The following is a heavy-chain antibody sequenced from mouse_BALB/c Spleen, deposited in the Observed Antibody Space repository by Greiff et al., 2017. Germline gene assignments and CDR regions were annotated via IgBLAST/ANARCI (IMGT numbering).Heavy chain of an antibody. CDR3: ARRYGSSYDWYFDV. D-gene: IGHD1-1*01. Sequence: EVMLVESGGGLVQPGGSRKLSCAASGFTFSSFGMHWVRQAPEKGLEWVAYISSGSSTIYYADTVKGRFTISRDNPKNTLFLQMTSLRSEDTAMYYCARRYGSSYDWYFDVWGAGTTVTVSS. CDR2: ISSGSSTI. V-gene: IGHV5-17*02. J-gene: IGHJ1*01. CDR1: GFTFSSFG.